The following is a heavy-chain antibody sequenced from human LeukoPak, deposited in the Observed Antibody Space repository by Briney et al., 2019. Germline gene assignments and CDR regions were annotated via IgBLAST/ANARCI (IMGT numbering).Heavy chain of an antibody. Sequence: SETLSLTCAVYGGSVSGYYWSWIRQPPGKGLEWIGEINHSGSTNYNPSLKSRVTISVDTSKNQFSLKLSSVTAADTAVYYCARGPRIAAAGTEWFDPWGQGTLVTVSS. CDR1: GGSVSGYY. CDR2: INHSGST. V-gene: IGHV4-34*01. J-gene: IGHJ5*02. CDR3: ARGPRIAAAGTEWFDP. D-gene: IGHD6-13*01.